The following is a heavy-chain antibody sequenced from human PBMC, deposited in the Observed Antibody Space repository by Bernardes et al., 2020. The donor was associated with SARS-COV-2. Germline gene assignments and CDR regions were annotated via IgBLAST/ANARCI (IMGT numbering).Heavy chain of an antibody. Sequence: GGSLRLSCAASGFTFSNAWMHWVRQAPGKGLEWVGHIKRKTDGGTTDYAAPVKGRFTISGDDSKNTLYLQMNSLKTEDTAVYYCTTGAEIYYDSSGFSYYFDFWGQGTLVTVSS. CDR2: IKRKTDGGTT. J-gene: IGHJ4*02. CDR1: GFTFSNAW. D-gene: IGHD3-22*01. V-gene: IGHV3-15*07. CDR3: TTGAEIYYDSSGFSYYFDF.